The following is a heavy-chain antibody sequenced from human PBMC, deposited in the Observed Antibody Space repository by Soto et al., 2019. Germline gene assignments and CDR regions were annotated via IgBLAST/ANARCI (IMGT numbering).Heavy chain of an antibody. CDR1: GFTFSSYG. Sequence: GGSLRLSCAASGFTFSSYGMHWVRQAPGKGLEWVAVIWYDGSNKYYAESVKGRLTISRDSSKNTLYLQMNSLRAEDTAVYYCARDNYYDSSLREDYFDYWGQGTLVTVSS. J-gene: IGHJ4*02. V-gene: IGHV3-33*01. CDR2: IWYDGSNK. D-gene: IGHD3-22*01. CDR3: ARDNYYDSSLREDYFDY.